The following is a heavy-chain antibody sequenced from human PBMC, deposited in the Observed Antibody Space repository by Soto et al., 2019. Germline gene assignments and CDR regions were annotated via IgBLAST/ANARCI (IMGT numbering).Heavy chain of an antibody. D-gene: IGHD6-13*01. V-gene: IGHV5-51*01. CDR3: ARLGLGIAAAAHLADYYYGMDV. J-gene: IGHJ6*02. CDR2: IYPGDSDT. CDR1: GYSFTSYW. Sequence: GESLKISCKGSGYSFTSYWIGWVRQMPGKGLEWMGIIYPGDSDTRYSPSFQGQVTISADKSISTAYLQWSSLKASDTAMYYCARLGLGIAAAAHLADYYYGMDVWGQGTTVTVSS.